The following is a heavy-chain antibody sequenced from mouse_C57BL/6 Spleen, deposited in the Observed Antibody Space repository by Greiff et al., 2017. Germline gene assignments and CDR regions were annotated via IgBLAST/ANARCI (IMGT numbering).Heavy chain of an antibody. CDR3: TRDGNYWYFDV. CDR2: ISSGGDYI. Sequence: EVKLVESGEGLVKPGGSLKLSCAASGFTFSSYAMSWVRQTPEKRLEWVAYISSGGDYIYYADTVKGRITISRDNARNTLYLQMSSLKSEDTAMYYGTRDGNYWYFDVWGTGTTVTVSS. D-gene: IGHD2-1*01. V-gene: IGHV5-9-1*02. J-gene: IGHJ1*03. CDR1: GFTFSSYA.